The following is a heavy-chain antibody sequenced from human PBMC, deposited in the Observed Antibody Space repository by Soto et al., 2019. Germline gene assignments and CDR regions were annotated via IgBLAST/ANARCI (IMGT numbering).Heavy chain of an antibody. Sequence: SETLSLTCTVSGGSISSGDYYWSWIRQHPGKGLEWIGYIYYSGSTYYNPSLKSRVTISVDTSKNQFSLKLSSVTAADTAVYYCARGIRLAAPSVLNWFDPWGQGTLVTVSS. J-gene: IGHJ5*02. D-gene: IGHD6-13*01. CDR1: GGSISSGDYY. CDR2: IYYSGST. CDR3: ARGIRLAAPSVLNWFDP. V-gene: IGHV4-30-4*01.